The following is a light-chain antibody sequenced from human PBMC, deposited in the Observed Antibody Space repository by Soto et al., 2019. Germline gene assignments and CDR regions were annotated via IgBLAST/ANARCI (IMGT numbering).Light chain of an antibody. Sequence: EIVLTQSPGTLSLSQGERATLSCRASQSVSSSYLAWYQQKPGQAPRLLIYGASSRATGIPDRFSGSGSGTDFTLTISRLEPEDFAVYYCQQYGISPLFGPGTKVDIK. CDR3: QQYGISPL. V-gene: IGKV3-20*01. J-gene: IGKJ3*01. CDR2: GAS. CDR1: QSVSSSY.